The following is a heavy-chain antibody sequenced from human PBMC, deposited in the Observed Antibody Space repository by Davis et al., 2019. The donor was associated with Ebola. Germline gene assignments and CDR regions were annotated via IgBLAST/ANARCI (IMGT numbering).Heavy chain of an antibody. CDR2: IYYSGST. CDR1: GGSISSYY. D-gene: IGHD3-10*01. V-gene: IGHV4-59*01. CDR3: ARVRGAFDI. Sequence: SETLSLTCTVSGGSISSYYWSWIRQPPGKGLAWIGYIYYSGSTNYNPSLKSRVTISVDTSKNQFSLKLSSVTAADTAVYYCARVRGAFDIWGQGTMVTVSS. J-gene: IGHJ3*02.